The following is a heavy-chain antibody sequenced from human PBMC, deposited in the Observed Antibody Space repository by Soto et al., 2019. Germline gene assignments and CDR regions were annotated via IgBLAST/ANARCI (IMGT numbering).Heavy chain of an antibody. CDR1: GFTFSSYA. Sequence: GGSLRLSCAASGFTFSSYAMNWVRQAPGKGLEWVSTIGGSGANIYYADSVKGRFTISRDNSKNTVFLQMNSLRAEDTALYYCAKRASYGSTWYVLDCWGQGTLVTVSS. CDR2: IGGSGANI. J-gene: IGHJ4*02. V-gene: IGHV3-23*01. CDR3: AKRASYGSTWYVLDC. D-gene: IGHD6-13*01.